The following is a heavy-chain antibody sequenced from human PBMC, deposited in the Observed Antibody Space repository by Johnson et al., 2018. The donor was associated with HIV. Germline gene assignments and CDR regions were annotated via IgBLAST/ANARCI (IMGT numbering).Heavy chain of an antibody. D-gene: IGHD3-22*01. CDR2: TYSRGST. V-gene: IGHV3-66*01. J-gene: IGHJ3*02. Sequence: EVQLVESGGGLVQSVGSLRLSCPASGFTVSSNYMSWVRQAPGQGLEWGSVTYSRGSTYYADSVKGRFTISRDNSKNTLYLQMNSLRAEDTAVYYCAASVYYYDSSGYFAFDIWGQGTMVTVSS. CDR1: GFTVSSNY. CDR3: AASVYYYDSSGYFAFDI.